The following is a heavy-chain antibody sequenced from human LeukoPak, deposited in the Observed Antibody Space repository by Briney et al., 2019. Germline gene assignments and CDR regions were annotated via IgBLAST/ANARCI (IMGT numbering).Heavy chain of an antibody. V-gene: IGHV3-23*01. Sequence: GGSLRLCCAASGFTFSSYWMHWVRQAPGKGLVWFSTISDSGSATFYADSVKGRFTISRDNSKNTLFLQINNLRAEDKDIYYCAGLYGGSYAYWGQGTLVTVSS. D-gene: IGHD1-26*01. J-gene: IGHJ4*02. CDR1: GFTFSSYW. CDR2: ISDSGSAT. CDR3: AGLYGGSYAY.